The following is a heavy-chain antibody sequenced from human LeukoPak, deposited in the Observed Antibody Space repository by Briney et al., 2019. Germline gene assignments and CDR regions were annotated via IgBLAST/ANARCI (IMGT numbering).Heavy chain of an antibody. CDR2: IGTAGDT. J-gene: IGHJ4*02. CDR3: AREVPDSGGFDY. D-gene: IGHD1-26*01. V-gene: IGHV3-13*01. CDR1: GFTFSSYD. Sequence: GRSLRLSCAASGFTFSSYDMHWVRQATGKGLEWVSAIGTAGDTYYPGSVKGRFTISRENAKNSLYLQMNSLRAGDTAVYYCAREVPDSGGFDYWGQGTLVTVSS.